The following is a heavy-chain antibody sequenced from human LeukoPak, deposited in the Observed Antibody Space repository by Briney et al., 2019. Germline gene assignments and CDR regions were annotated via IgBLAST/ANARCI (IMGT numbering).Heavy chain of an antibody. V-gene: IGHV4-4*07. CDR2: IYTSGST. Sequence: SETLPLTCTVSGGSISSYYWSWIRQPAGKGLEWIGRIYTSGSTNYNPSLKSRVTMSVDTSKNQFSLKLSSVTAADTAVYYCASGYSSGWDPYYYYMDVWVKGTTVTVSS. CDR1: GGSISSYY. D-gene: IGHD6-19*01. J-gene: IGHJ6*03. CDR3: ASGYSSGWDPYYYYMDV.